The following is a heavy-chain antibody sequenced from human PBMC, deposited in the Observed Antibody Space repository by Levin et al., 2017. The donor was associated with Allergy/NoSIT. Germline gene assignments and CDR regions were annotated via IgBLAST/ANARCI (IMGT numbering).Heavy chain of an antibody. Sequence: GGSLRLSCAASGFTFSSYAMSWVRQAPGKGLEWVSAISGSGGSTYYADSVKGRFTISRDNSKNTLYLQMNSLRAEDTAVYYCAKGGYDSSGYLGAFDIWGQGTMVTVSS. CDR1: GFTFSSYA. D-gene: IGHD3-22*01. CDR3: AKGGYDSSGYLGAFDI. V-gene: IGHV3-23*01. CDR2: ISGSGGST. J-gene: IGHJ3*02.